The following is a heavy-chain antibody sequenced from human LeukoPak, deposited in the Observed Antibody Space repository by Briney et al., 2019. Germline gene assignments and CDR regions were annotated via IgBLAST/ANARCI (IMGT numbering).Heavy chain of an antibody. V-gene: IGHV3-23*01. CDR2: ISGSGGST. CDR1: GFTFSSYA. J-gene: IGHJ5*02. CDR3: ASPPTVTTIRFDP. Sequence: GGSLRLSCVASGFTFSSYAMSWVRQAPGKGLEWVSDISGSGGSTYYADSVKGRFTISRDNSKNTLYLQMNSLRAEDTAVYYCASPPTVTTIRFDPWGQGTLVTVSS. D-gene: IGHD4-17*01.